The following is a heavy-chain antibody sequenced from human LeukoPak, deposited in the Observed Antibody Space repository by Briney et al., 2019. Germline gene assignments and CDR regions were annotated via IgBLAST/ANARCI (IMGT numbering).Heavy chain of an antibody. J-gene: IGHJ4*02. Sequence: PPETLSLTCTVSGGSISRSSYFWVWIRQPPGKGPEWIGSIYYSGSANYKASLKSRVTISADTSKNQFSLKVSSVTAADTAVYYCARQSPTMKYFDYWGQGTLVTVSS. CDR1: GGSISRSSYF. V-gene: IGHV4-39*01. D-gene: IGHD3-22*01. CDR3: ARQSPTMKYFDY. CDR2: IYYSGSA.